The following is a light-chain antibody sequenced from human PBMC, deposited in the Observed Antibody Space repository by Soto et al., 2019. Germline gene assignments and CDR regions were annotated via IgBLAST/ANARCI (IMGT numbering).Light chain of an antibody. Sequence: DIQMTQSPSSLSASVGDRVTITCRASQSIRSYLNWYQQKPGKAPKLLIYAASSLQSGVPSRFSGSVSGTEFTLSISSLQPEDFATYYCQQSYSTPRTFGQGTKLEIK. CDR3: QQSYSTPRT. CDR2: AAS. CDR1: QSIRSY. V-gene: IGKV1-39*01. J-gene: IGKJ2*01.